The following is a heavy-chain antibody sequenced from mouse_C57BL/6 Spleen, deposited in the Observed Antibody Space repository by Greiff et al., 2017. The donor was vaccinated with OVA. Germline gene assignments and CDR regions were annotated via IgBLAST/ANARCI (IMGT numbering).Heavy chain of an antibody. Sequence: EVQLQQSGGGLVKPGGSLKLSCAASGFTFSDYGMHWVRQAPEKGLEWVAYISSGSSTIYYADTVKGRFTISRDNAKNTLFLQMTSLRSEDTAMYYCARKDSHYAMDYWGQGTSVTVSS. CDR3: ARKDSHYAMDY. J-gene: IGHJ4*01. V-gene: IGHV5-17*01. CDR2: ISSGSSTI. D-gene: IGHD2-12*01. CDR1: GFTFSDYG.